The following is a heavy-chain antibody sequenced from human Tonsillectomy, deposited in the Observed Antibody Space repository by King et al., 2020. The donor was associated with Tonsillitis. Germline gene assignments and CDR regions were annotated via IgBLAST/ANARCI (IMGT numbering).Heavy chain of an antibody. Sequence: VQLVESGGGLVQPGGSLRLSCEASGFTFSRNWMSWVRQAPGKGLEWVANIQQDGNEKNYVDSVKGRFTISRDNAKNSLYLQMDSLRAEDTAVYFCARDCCSTSCFWEPYYYYYGLDVWGQGTTVTVSS. D-gene: IGHD2-2*01. CDR3: ARDCCSTSCFWEPYYYYYGLDV. J-gene: IGHJ6*02. V-gene: IGHV3-7*01. CDR2: IQQDGNEK. CDR1: GFTFSRNW.